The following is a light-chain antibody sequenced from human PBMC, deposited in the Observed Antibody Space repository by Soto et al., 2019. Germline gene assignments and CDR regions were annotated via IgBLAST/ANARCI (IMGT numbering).Light chain of an antibody. J-gene: IGLJ1*01. Sequence: QSVPTQPASVSGSPGHSITISCTGTSSDVGGYNFVSWYQQKPGKAPKLLIYEVTHRPSGISDRFSGSKSGNMASLTISGLQDEDEASYYCCIYARNRLYVFGSGTKVTVL. V-gene: IGLV2-14*01. CDR1: SSDVGGYNF. CDR3: CIYARNRLYV. CDR2: EVT.